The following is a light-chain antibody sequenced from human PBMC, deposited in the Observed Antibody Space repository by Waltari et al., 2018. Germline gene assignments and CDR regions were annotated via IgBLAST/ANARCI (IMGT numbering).Light chain of an antibody. CDR3: SSYTSSTTSVI. Sequence: QSALTQPASVSGSPGQSITISCHGTSSDIGGYNYVSWYQQHPGKAPKLLIYEVNNRPSGASNRFSGFKSANTASLTISGLQPEDEANYYCSSYTSSTTSVIFGGGTKLTVL. CDR1: SSDIGGYNY. CDR2: EVN. V-gene: IGLV2-14*01. J-gene: IGLJ2*01.